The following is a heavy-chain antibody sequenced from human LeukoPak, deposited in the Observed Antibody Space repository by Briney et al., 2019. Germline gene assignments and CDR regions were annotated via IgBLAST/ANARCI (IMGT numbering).Heavy chain of an antibody. Sequence: SETLSLTCAAYGGSFSGYYWSWVRQPPGKGLEWIGEINDSGSHNYHPSCKSHVTISVGTSKNQHSLKQSSVPAADTAVYYCARGLIHDCRSTSCYGGSGSWFDARGQGTLVTVSS. CDR1: GGSFSGYY. J-gene: IGHJ5*02. D-gene: IGHD2-2*01. V-gene: IGHV4-34*01. CDR3: ARGLIHDCRSTSCYGGSGSWFDA. CDR2: INDSGSH.